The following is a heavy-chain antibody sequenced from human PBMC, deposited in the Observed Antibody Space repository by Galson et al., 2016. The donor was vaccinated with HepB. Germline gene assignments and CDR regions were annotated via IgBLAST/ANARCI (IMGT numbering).Heavy chain of an antibody. D-gene: IGHD3-16*01. J-gene: IGHJ4*02. Sequence: SLRLSCAASGFTFTNAWMSWVRQAPGKGLEWVGRIKSKTDGGSIEYAAGVKGRFTISRDDSKNTLYLHMTSLRTDDTAIYYCTTPTTGEWGQGTLVTVS. V-gene: IGHV3-15*01. CDR3: TTPTTGE. CDR2: IKSKTDGGSI. CDR1: GFTFTNAW.